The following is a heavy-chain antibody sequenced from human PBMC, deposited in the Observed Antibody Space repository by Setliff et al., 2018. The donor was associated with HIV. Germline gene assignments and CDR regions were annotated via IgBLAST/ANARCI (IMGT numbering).Heavy chain of an antibody. D-gene: IGHD5-12*01. CDR2: INHSGST. J-gene: IGHJ6*03. Sequence: SETLSLTCAVYGGSFSEYYWSWIRQPPGKGLEWIGEINHSGSTHYNPPLKSRATISVDTSKNQFSPRLNSVTAADTAVYYCARGATLLPGYSDRWEYFYMDVWGKGTTVTVSS. CDR1: GGSFSEYY. CDR3: ARGATLLPGYSDRWEYFYMDV. V-gene: IGHV4-34*01.